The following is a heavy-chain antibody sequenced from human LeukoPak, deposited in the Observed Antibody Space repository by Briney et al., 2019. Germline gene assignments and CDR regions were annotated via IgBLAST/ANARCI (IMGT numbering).Heavy chain of an antibody. Sequence: GGSLRLSCAASGFTLSSYWMSWVRQAPGKGLEWVANIKQDGSEKYYVDSVKGRFTISRDNAKNSLYLQMNSLRAEDTAVYYCARKGEWGYDYPPFFDYWGQGTLVTVSS. CDR3: ARKGEWGYDYPPFFDY. V-gene: IGHV3-7*03. J-gene: IGHJ4*02. CDR1: GFTLSSYW. D-gene: IGHD5-12*01. CDR2: IKQDGSEK.